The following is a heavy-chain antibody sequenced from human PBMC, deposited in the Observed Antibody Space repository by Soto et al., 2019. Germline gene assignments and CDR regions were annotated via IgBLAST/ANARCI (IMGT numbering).Heavy chain of an antibody. CDR1: GGSISNYY. V-gene: IGHV4-59*12. CDR3: ARVPDR. J-gene: IGHJ5*02. Sequence: TSETLSLTCTVSGGSISNYYWSWIRQPPGKGLEWIGYIYNSGSTNYNPSLKSRVTISVDRSKNQFSLKLSSVTAADTAVYYCARVPDRWGQGALVTVSS. CDR2: IYNSGST. D-gene: IGHD2-2*01.